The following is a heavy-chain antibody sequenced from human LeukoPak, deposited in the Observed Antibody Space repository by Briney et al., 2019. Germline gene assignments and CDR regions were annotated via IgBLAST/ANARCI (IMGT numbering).Heavy chain of an antibody. CDR1: GYTFTSYA. Sequence: GASVKVSCKAFGYTFTSYATNWVRQAPGQGLEWMGWINTNTGNPTYAQGFTGRFVFSLDTSVSTAYLQISSLKAEDTAVYYCARATSGPYNWKYAAFDYWGQGTLVTVSS. V-gene: IGHV7-4-1*02. J-gene: IGHJ4*02. CDR2: INTNTGNP. D-gene: IGHD1-7*01. CDR3: ARATSGPYNWKYAAFDY.